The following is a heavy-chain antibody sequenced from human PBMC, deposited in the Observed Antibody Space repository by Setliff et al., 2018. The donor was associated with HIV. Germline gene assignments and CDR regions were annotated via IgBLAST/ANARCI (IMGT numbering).Heavy chain of an antibody. CDR2: ISQSGTN. V-gene: IGHV4-34*01. CDR1: GGSFSGYS. CDR3: ARGKGGIDGPVEFDN. J-gene: IGHJ4*02. Sequence: PSETLSLTCVVSGGSFSGYSWSWIRQSPGKGLEWIGEISQSGTNHYNPSLKRRVTISEDTSKSQLSMKLTSVAAADTAIYYCARGKGGIDGPVEFDNWGQGTPVTVSS. D-gene: IGHD1-1*01.